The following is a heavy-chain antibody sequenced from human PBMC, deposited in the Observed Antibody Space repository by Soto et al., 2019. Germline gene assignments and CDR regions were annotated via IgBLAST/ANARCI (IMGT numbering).Heavy chain of an antibody. CDR2: IYHSGST. J-gene: IGHJ5*02. CDR1: GGSISSGNW. D-gene: IGHD1-26*01. V-gene: IGHV4-4*02. Sequence: QVQLQESGPGLVKPSGTLSLTCAVSGGSISSGNWWSWFRQPPGKGREWIGEIYHSGSTNYNPSLKSRVTISVDKSKNQFSLKLSSVTAADTAVYYCARDLLGSYYSHWFDPWGQGTLVTVSS. CDR3: ARDLLGSYYSHWFDP.